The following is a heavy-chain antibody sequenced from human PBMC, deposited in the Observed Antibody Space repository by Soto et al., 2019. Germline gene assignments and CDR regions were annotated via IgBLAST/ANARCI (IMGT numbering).Heavy chain of an antibody. V-gene: IGHV3-30*18. J-gene: IGHJ5*02. CDR3: AKGGDPDPMPGPPLSFDP. CDR1: GFTFSSYG. CDR2: ISYDGSNK. D-gene: IGHD2-21*02. Sequence: GGSLRLSCAASGFTFSSYGMHWVRQAPGKGLEWVAVISYDGSNKYCADSVKGRFTISRDNSKNTLYLQMNSLRAEDTAVYYCAKGGDPDPMPGPPLSFDPWGQGTLVTVSS.